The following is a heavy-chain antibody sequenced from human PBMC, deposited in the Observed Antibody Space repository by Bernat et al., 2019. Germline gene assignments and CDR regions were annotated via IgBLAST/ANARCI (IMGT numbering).Heavy chain of an antibody. V-gene: IGHV4-38-2*01. Sequence: QVQLQESGPGLVKPSETLSLTCAVSGYSIRSGYYWGWIRQPPRKGLEWIGNIHYSGRTYYSPSLKSRVTISVDTSKNQFSLDLSSVTAADTAVYFCARSFDYGYFDFWGQGTLVTVSS. CDR3: ARSFDYGYFDF. CDR2: IHYSGRT. D-gene: IGHD4-17*01. CDR1: GYSIRSGYY. J-gene: IGHJ4*02.